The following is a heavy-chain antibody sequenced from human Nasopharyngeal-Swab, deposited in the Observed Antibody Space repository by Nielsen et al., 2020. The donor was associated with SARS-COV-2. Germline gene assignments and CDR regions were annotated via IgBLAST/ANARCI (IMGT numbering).Heavy chain of an antibody. J-gene: IGHJ6*02. CDR2: IRSKAYGGTT. D-gene: IGHD2-15*01. Sequence: GESLKISCTASGFTFGDYAMSWVRQAPGKGLEWVGFIRSKAYGGTTEYAASVKGRFTISRDDSKSIAYLQMNSLRAEDTAVYYCARHPGYCSGGSCCYYYGMDVWGQGTTVTVSS. V-gene: IGHV3-49*04. CDR1: GFTFGDYA. CDR3: ARHPGYCSGGSCCYYYGMDV.